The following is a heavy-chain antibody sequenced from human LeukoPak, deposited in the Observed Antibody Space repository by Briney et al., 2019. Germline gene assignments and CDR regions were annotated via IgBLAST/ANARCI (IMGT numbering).Heavy chain of an antibody. CDR3: XXXXXXXXXXXCVVRDRCSY. CDR1: GFTFSNAW. V-gene: IGHV3-15*01. D-gene: IGHD2-15*01. J-gene: IGHJ4*02. Sequence: GGSLRLSCAASGFTFSNAWMSWVRQAPGKGLEWVGRIKSKTDGGTTDYAAPVKGRFTISRDDSKNTLYLQMNSLKTEDTAVXXXXXXXXXXXXXXCVVRDRCSYWGQGTLVTVSS. CDR2: IKSKTDGGTT.